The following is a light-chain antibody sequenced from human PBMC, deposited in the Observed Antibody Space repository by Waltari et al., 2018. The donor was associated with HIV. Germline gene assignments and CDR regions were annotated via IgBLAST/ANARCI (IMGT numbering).Light chain of an antibody. J-gene: IGLJ2*01. CDR2: ANS. CDR1: SSNIGAGYD. V-gene: IGLV1-40*01. Sequence: QSVLTQPPSVSGAPGQRVTISCTGSSSNIGAGYDVHWYQQLPGTAPKLRIYANSNRPSGVPDRVSCSKSGSSASLAITGLQAEDEAHYYCQSFDSSLTTSGVIFGGGTKLTVL. CDR3: QSFDSSLTTSGVI.